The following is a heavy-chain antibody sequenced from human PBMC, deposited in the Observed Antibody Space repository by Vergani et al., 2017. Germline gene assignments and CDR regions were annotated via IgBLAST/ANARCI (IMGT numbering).Heavy chain of an antibody. Sequence: QLQLQESGPGLVKPSETLSLTCTVSGGSISSSSYYWGWIRQPPGKGLEWIGSIYNSGNGDPSSSLKSRVTISADTSKNQFSLRLTSVTAADTAVYYCASGKYYSDSTSHFRGRYFDVWGRGTLVTVPS. CDR3: ASGKYYSDSTSHFRGRYFDV. J-gene: IGHJ2*01. V-gene: IGHV4-39*01. CDR1: GGSISSSSYY. CDR2: IYNSGNG. D-gene: IGHD3-16*01.